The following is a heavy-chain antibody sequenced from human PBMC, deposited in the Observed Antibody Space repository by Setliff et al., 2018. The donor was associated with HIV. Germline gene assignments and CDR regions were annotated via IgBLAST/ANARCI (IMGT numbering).Heavy chain of an antibody. V-gene: IGHV4-4*07. CDR1: GGSISSYY. CDR2: ISAAGTI. CDR3: AGGRYFRDISDSRFDF. D-gene: IGHD2-21*02. Sequence: PSETLSLTCTVSGGSISSYYWSWIRQPAGKRLEFIGRISAAGTINYNSSLRSRVTLSVDTSENQFSLTVNSVTAADTAMYYCAGGRYFRDISDSRFDFWGQGKLVTVSS. J-gene: IGHJ4*02.